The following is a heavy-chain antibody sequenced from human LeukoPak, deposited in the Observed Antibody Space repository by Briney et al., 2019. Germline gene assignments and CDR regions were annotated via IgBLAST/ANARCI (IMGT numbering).Heavy chain of an antibody. J-gene: IGHJ6*02. D-gene: IGHD1-1*01. Sequence: ASVKVSCKASGYTFTDYYMHWVRQAPGQGLEWMGWINPNSGGTNYAQKFQGRVTMTRDTSIITACMELTSLRSDDTAVYYCAKADTIGTTAYFYSGLDVWGQGSTVTVSS. CDR3: AKADTIGTTAYFYSGLDV. CDR1: GYTFTDYY. V-gene: IGHV1-2*02. CDR2: INPNSGGT.